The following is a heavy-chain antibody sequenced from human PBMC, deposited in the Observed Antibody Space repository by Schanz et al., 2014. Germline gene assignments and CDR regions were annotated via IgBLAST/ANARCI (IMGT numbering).Heavy chain of an antibody. J-gene: IGHJ4*02. CDR3: ARDGDFDY. CDR1: GFIFNDYY. Sequence: QVQLVESGGGLVKPGGSLRLSCAASGFIFNDYYMNWIRQAPGKGLEWVAVMSYDGSNKYYADSVKGRFTISRDNPKNTLYLQMNSLRAEDTAVYYCARDGDFDYWGQGTLVTVSS. CDR2: MSYDGSNK. V-gene: IGHV3-30-3*01.